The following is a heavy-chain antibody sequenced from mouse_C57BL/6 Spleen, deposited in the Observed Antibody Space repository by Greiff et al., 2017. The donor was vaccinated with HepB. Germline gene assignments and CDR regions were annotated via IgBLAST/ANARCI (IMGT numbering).Heavy chain of an antibody. V-gene: IGHV1-69*01. CDR3: ARKGLGQATFAY. Sequence: QVQLQQPGAELVMPGASVKLSCKASGYTFTSYWMHWVKQRPGQGLEWIGEIDPSDSYTNYNQKFKGKSTLTVDKSSSTAYMQLSSLPSEDSAVYYCARKGLGQATFAYWGQGTLVTVSA. CDR1: GYTFTSYW. J-gene: IGHJ3*01. D-gene: IGHD3-2*02. CDR2: IDPSDSYT.